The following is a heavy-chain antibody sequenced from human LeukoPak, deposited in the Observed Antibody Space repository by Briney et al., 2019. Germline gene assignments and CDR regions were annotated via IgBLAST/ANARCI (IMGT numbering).Heavy chain of an antibody. CDR3: ARPYSGNSGFFDY. V-gene: IGHV3-48*04. Sequence: GSLRLSCAASGFTFSSYAMNWVRQAPGKGLEWVSYISSSSSSIYYADSVKGRFTISRDNAQNSLFLQMNSLRAEDTAVYYCARPYSGNSGFFDYWGQGTLVPVSS. CDR1: GFTFSSYA. J-gene: IGHJ4*02. CDR2: ISSSSSSI. D-gene: IGHD1-26*01.